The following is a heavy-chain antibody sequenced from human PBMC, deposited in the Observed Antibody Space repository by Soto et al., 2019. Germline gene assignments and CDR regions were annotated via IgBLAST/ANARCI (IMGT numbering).Heavy chain of an antibody. D-gene: IGHD2-21*02. CDR1: GFAVSDTY. V-gene: IGHV3-53*01. J-gene: IGHJ4*02. Sequence: EVQLAESGGGLIQPGGSLRLSCAASGFAVSDTYMSWFRQAPGKGLECVSVIYDNGNTYYAESVSGRFTISRDHSKNTLFLKMNTLRPEDTAIYYCARSIGTGDTLQIGDSGGQGTLVTVS. CDR3: ARSIGTGDTLQIGDS. CDR2: IYDNGNT.